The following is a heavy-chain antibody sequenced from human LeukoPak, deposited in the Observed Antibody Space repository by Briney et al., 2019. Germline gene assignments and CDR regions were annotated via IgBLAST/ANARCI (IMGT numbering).Heavy chain of an antibody. J-gene: IGHJ5*02. CDR3: ARASSDDFWTNWFDP. V-gene: IGHV1-2*02. CDR1: GYTFTSYY. D-gene: IGHD3-3*01. CDR2: INPNSGGT. Sequence: ASVKVSCKASGYTFTSYYMHWVRQAPGQGLEWMGWINPNSGGTNYAQKFQGRVTMTRDTSISTAYMELSRLRSDDTAVYYCARASSDDFWTNWFDPWGQGTLVTVSS.